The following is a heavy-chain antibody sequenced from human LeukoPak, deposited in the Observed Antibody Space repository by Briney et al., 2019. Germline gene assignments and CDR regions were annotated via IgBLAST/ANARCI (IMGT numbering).Heavy chain of an antibody. V-gene: IGHV1-2*02. Sequence: ASVKVSCKASGYTFTGYYMHWVRQAPGQGLEWMGWINPNSGGTKYAQKFQGRVTMTRDTSISTAYMELSRLRSDDTAVYYCARPGYSSSYRSTGDYWGQGTLVTVSS. CDR1: GYTFTGYY. CDR2: INPNSGGT. D-gene: IGHD6-13*01. J-gene: IGHJ4*02. CDR3: ARPGYSSSYRSTGDY.